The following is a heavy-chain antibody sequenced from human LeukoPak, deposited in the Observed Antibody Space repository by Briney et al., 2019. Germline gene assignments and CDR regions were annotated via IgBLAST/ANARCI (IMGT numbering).Heavy chain of an antibody. D-gene: IGHD3-10*01. CDR2: INHSGST. CDR1: GGSISGYY. V-gene: IGHV4-34*01. Sequence: PSETLSLTCTVSGGSISGYYWSWIRQPPGKGLEWIGEINHSGSTNYNPSLKSRVTISVDTSKNQFSLKLSSVTAADTAVYYCARGYRYYYGSGSTFDYWGQGTLVTVSS. J-gene: IGHJ4*02. CDR3: ARGYRYYYGSGSTFDY.